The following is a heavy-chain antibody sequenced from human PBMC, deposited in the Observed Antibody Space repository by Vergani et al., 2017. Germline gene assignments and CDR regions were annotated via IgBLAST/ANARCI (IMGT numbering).Heavy chain of an antibody. J-gene: IGHJ6*02. CDR2: IYYSGST. CDR3: ARHDSGNYDSSYCGLDV. D-gene: IGHD3-10*01. CDR1: GGSISSSSHF. V-gene: IGHV4-39*01. Sequence: QLQLHKSGPGLVKPSETLSLTCTLSGGSISSSSHFWGWLRQTPGKGLEWIGSIYYSGSTHYNPSLKSRVSISVDTSKNQFSLKLSSVTAADSAVYYYARHDSGNYDSSYCGLDVWGQGTTVTVSS.